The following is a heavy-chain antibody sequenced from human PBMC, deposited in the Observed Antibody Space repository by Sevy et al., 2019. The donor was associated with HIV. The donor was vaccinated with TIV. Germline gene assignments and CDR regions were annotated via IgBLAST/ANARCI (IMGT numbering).Heavy chain of an antibody. V-gene: IGHV3-23*01. J-gene: IGHJ4*02. D-gene: IGHD6-19*01. CDR3: AKASIEVAATTGGVFDY. CDR2: ISESGAMT. Sequence: GGSLRLSCAASGFTVSNTYMSWVRQAPGKGLQWVSIISESGAMTYYADSVKGRFTISRDNSKSTLYLQMNSLRAEDTAIYYCAKASIEVAATTGGVFDYWGQGTLVTVSS. CDR1: GFTVSNTY.